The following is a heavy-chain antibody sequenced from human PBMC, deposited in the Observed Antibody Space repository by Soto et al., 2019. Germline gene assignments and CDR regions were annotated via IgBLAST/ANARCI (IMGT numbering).Heavy chain of an antibody. CDR3: ARALDCSSTSCYAFDY. CDR1: GFTFSSYS. J-gene: IGHJ4*02. Sequence: GGSLRLSCAASGFTFSSYSMNWVRQAPGKGLEWVSSISSSSSYIYYADSVKGRFTISRDNAKNSLYLQMNSLRAEDTAVYYCARALDCSSTSCYAFDYWGQGTLVTVSS. V-gene: IGHV3-21*01. D-gene: IGHD2-2*01. CDR2: ISSSSSYI.